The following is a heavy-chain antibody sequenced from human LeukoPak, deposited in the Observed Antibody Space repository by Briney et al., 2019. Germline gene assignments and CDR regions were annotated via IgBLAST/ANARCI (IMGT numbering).Heavy chain of an antibody. J-gene: IGHJ5*02. CDR2: TYYRSKWYN. V-gene: IGHV6-1*01. CDR1: GDSVSSNSAA. CDR3: AKVGSGYDYDESSGFDP. D-gene: IGHD5-12*01. Sequence: PSQTLSLTCAISGDSVSSNSAAWTWIRQSPSRGLEWLGRTYYRSKWYNDYAVSVKSRITINPDTSKNQFSLQLNSVTPEDTAVYYCAKVGSGYDYDESSGFDPWGQGTLVTVSS.